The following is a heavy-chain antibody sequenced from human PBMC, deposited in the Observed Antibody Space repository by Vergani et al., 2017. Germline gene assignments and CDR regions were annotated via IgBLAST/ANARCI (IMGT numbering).Heavy chain of an antibody. Sequence: QVQLQESGPGLVKPSGTLSHTCAVSGGSISSSNWWSWVRQPPGKGLEWIGEIYHSGSTNYNPSLKSRVTISVDKSKNQFSLKLSSVTAADTAVYYCARVRIAAAGYYYYGMDVWGQGTTVTVSS. CDR2: IYHSGST. CDR3: ARVRIAAAGYYYYGMDV. V-gene: IGHV4-4*02. J-gene: IGHJ6*02. CDR1: GGSISSSNW. D-gene: IGHD6-13*01.